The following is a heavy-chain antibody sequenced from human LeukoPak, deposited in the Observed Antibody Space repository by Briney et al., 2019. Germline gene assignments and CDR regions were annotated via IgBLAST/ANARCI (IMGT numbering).Heavy chain of an antibody. D-gene: IGHD3-22*01. CDR3: ARGRNYYDSSGYDFDY. V-gene: IGHV4-34*01. J-gene: IGHJ4*02. CDR2: INHSGST. Sequence: PSETLSLTCAVYGGSFSGYYWSWIRQPPGKGLEWIGEINHSGSTNYKPSLKSRVTISVDTSKNQFSLKLSSVTAADTAVYYCARGRNYYDSSGYDFDYWGQGTLVTVSS. CDR1: GGSFSGYY.